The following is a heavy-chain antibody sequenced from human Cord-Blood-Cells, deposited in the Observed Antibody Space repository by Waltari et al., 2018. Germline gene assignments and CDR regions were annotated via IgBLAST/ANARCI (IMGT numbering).Heavy chain of an antibody. Sequence: QVQLVESGGGVVQPGRSLRLSCAASGFTFSSYAMHWVRQAPGKGLEWVAVISYDGSNKYYADSVKCRFTISRDNSKNTLYLQMNSLRAEDTAVYYCARDPGYCGGDCYSFDYWGQGTLVTVSS. D-gene: IGHD2-21*01. CDR3: ARDPGYCGGDCYSFDY. CDR1: GFTFSSYA. CDR2: ISYDGSNK. V-gene: IGHV3-30-3*01. J-gene: IGHJ4*02.